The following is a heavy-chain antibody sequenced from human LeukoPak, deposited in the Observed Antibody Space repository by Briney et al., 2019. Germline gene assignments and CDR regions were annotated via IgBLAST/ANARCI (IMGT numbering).Heavy chain of an antibody. V-gene: IGHV3-48*02. CDR1: GFTFSSYS. D-gene: IGHD3-10*01. J-gene: IGHJ3*01. CDR3: ARKIASGSYVDAFDV. Sequence: PGRSLRLSCAASGFTFSSYSMNWVRQAPGKGLECVSYVSGSSSTIYYADSVKGRFTISRDNAKNSLYLQMNSLRDEDTAVYYCARKIASGSYVDAFDVWGQGTMVTVSS. CDR2: VSGSSSTI.